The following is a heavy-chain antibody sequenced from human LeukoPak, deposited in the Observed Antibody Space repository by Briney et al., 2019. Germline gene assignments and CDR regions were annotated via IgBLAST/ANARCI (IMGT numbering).Heavy chain of an antibody. Sequence: GASVKVSCKASGGTFRSNAISWVRQAPGQGLEWMGGITPIFGTANYAQKFQGRVTITAVESMSTAYMELSSLRSEDTAVYYCAKDPNPLVQDDYWGQGTLVTVSS. D-gene: IGHD6-13*01. CDR2: ITPIFGTA. CDR3: AKDPNPLVQDDY. J-gene: IGHJ4*02. CDR1: GGTFRSNA. V-gene: IGHV1-69*13.